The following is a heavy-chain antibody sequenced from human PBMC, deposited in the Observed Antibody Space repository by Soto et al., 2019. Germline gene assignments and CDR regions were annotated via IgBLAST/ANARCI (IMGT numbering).Heavy chain of an antibody. CDR1: GFTFSSYS. CDR3: ARDPEDTGVVAPQTG. J-gene: IGHJ4*02. Sequence: GGSLRLSCAASGFTFSSYSMNWVRQAPGKGLEWVSSISSSSSYIYYADSVKGRFTISRDNAKNSLYLQMNSLRAEDTAVYYCARDPEDTGVVAPQTGWGQGTLVTVSS. CDR2: ISSSSSYI. V-gene: IGHV3-21*01. D-gene: IGHD2-15*01.